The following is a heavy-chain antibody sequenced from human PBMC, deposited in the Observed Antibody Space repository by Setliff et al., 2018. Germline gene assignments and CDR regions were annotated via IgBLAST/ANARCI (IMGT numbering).Heavy chain of an antibody. CDR1: GGSISTTDYY. V-gene: IGHV4-39*07. D-gene: IGHD3-22*01. CDR2: VYYSGNT. CDR3: VRYDSSGAFDM. Sequence: SETLSLTCTVSGGSISTTDYYWGWIRQPPGKGLEWIGCVYYSGNTCYSPSLKSRVTMFVDTSKNQFSLMLYSVTAADTAIYYCVRYDSSGAFDMWGQGTMVTVSS. J-gene: IGHJ3*02.